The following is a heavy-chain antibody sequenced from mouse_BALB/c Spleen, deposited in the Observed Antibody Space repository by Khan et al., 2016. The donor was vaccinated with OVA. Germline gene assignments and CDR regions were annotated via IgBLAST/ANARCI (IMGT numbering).Heavy chain of an antibody. CDR2: ISDGGSNT. D-gene: IGHD1-1*02. V-gene: IGHV5-4*02. CDR1: GFTFSDYY. J-gene: IGHJ3*01. CDR3: ARAGYGGFAY. Sequence: VELVESGGGLVKPGGSLKLSCAASGFTFSDYYMYWVRQTPEKRLEWVATISDGGSNTYYPDSVKGRFTISRDNAKNNLYLQMNSLKSEDTAMYFCARAGYGGFAYWGQGTLVTVSA.